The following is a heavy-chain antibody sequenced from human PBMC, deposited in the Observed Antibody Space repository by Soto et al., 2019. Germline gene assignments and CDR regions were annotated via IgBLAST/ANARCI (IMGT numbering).Heavy chain of an antibody. CDR2: MNPNSGNT. Sequence: QVQLVQSGAEVKKPGASVKVSCKASGYTFTSYDINWVRQATGQGLEWMGWMNPNSGNTGYAQKLQGRVTMTRNTSISTAYMELSSLRSEDTAVYYRARRARVTIFGVVISHPDYWGQGTLVTVSS. CDR3: ARRARVTIFGVVISHPDY. V-gene: IGHV1-8*01. D-gene: IGHD3-3*01. J-gene: IGHJ4*02. CDR1: GYTFTSYD.